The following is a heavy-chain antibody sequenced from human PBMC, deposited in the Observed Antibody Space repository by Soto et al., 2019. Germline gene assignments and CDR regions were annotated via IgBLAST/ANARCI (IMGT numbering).Heavy chain of an antibody. D-gene: IGHD3-16*02. J-gene: IGHJ4*02. V-gene: IGHV3-53*01. CDR1: GFTVSNNY. CDR3: ARVGKAVRYLDS. Sequence: EVQLVESGGGLIQPGGSLRLSCAASGFTVSNNYMSWVRQAPGKGLEWVSVIYSGGSTYYADSVEGRFTISRDNSKNTLYLQMNRLTPEDTAVYYCARVGKAVRYLDSWGQGTLVTVSS. CDR2: IYSGGST.